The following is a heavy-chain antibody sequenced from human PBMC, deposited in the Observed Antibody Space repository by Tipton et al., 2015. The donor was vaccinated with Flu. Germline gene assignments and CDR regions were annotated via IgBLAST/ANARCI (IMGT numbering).Heavy chain of an antibody. J-gene: IGHJ5*02. D-gene: IGHD4-11*01. Sequence: TLSLTCSVSGDSISSDYLWGWIRQPPGRGLEWIATIHWSGSTNYNPSLRSRVTISVDRSKNQFSLEMRSVTAADMALYYCARRDFSNYVSDPKSWIDRWGQGTLVTVSS. CDR1: GDSISSDYL. V-gene: IGHV4-38-2*01. CDR2: IHWSGST. CDR3: ARRDFSNYVSDPKSWIDR.